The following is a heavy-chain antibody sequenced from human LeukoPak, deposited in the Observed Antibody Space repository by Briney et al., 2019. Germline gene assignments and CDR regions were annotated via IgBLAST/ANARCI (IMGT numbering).Heavy chain of an antibody. J-gene: IGHJ4*02. CDR2: ISPSGDIT. V-gene: IGHV3-23*01. CDR3: AKELISSSPPY. CDR1: GFTFSNHG. Sequence: GGTLRLSCAASGFTFSNHGMNWVRQAPGKGLEWVSGISPSGDITYYADSVKGRFTISRDNSKNTLYLQMNSLRAEDTAVYYCAKELISSSPPYWGQGTLVTVSS. D-gene: IGHD6-6*01.